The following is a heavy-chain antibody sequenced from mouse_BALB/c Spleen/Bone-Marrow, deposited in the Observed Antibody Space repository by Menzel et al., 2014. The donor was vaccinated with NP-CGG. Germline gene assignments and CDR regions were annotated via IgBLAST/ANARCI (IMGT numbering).Heavy chain of an antibody. CDR2: INPNNGGI. D-gene: IGHD2-10*02. J-gene: IGHJ4*01. CDR3: ARREYGNYDYAMDY. CDR1: GYTFTEYT. Sequence: EVQRVESGPELVKPGASVKISCKTSGYTFTEYTMHWVKQSHGKSLEWIGGINPNNGGISYNQKFKGKATLTVDKSSSTAYMELRSLTSEDSAVYYCARREYGNYDYAMDYWGQGTSVTVSS. V-gene: IGHV1-18*01.